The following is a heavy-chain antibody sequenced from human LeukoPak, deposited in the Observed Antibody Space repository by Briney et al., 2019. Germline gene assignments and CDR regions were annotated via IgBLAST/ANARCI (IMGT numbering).Heavy chain of an antibody. Sequence: GGSLRLSCAASGFTFSTYTMYWVRHPPGKRLEWVSIIGSSGGGIHYADSVKGQFTISRDNSKNALYLQMNSLRVEDTAVYYCAIDPNWGTHSWGQGVLVTVSS. CDR1: GFTFSTYT. J-gene: IGHJ4*02. CDR2: IGSSGGGI. CDR3: AIDPNWGTHS. V-gene: IGHV3-23*01. D-gene: IGHD7-27*01.